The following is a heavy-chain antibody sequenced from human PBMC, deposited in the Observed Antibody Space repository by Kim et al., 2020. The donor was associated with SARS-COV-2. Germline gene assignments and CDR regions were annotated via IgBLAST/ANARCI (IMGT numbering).Heavy chain of an antibody. J-gene: IGHJ6*02. CDR2: INHSGST. CDR3: ARFLGYYYYYGMDV. V-gene: IGHV4-34*01. Sequence: SETLSLTCAVYGGSFSDYYWTWIRQPPGKGLEWIGEINHSGSTNYNPSLKSRVTISVDTSKNHFSLKLSSVTAADTAVYYCARFLGYYYYYGMDVWGQGTTVTVSS. CDR1: GGSFSDYY. D-gene: IGHD7-27*01.